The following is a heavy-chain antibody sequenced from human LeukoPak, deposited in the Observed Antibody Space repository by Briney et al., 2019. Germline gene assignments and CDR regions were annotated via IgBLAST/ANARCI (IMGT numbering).Heavy chain of an antibody. D-gene: IGHD6-13*01. Sequence: PGGSLRLSCAASGFSFSGHWMHWARHLPGKGLVWVSRISPTGSTTSYADSVKGRFTVSRDNAKNTLYLQVNNLRAEDTAVYYCARGPSSNWSGLDFWGRGTLLTVSS. CDR3: ARGPSSNWSGLDF. CDR2: ISPTGSTT. J-gene: IGHJ4*02. CDR1: GFSFSGHW. V-gene: IGHV3-74*01.